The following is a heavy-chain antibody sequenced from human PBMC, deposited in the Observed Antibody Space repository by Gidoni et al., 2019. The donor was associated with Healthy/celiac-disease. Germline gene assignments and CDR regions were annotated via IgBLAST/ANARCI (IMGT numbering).Heavy chain of an antibody. CDR2: ISSSSSTI. V-gene: IGHV3-48*04. J-gene: IGHJ4*02. CDR3: ARDFRRPTVTEYYFDY. D-gene: IGHD4-17*01. CDR1: GFTFSSYS. Sequence: EVQLVESGGGLVQPGGSLRLSCAASGFTFSSYSMNWVRQAPGKGLEWVSEISSSSSTIYYADSVKGRFTISRDNAKNSLYLQMNSLRAEDTAVYYCARDFRRPTVTEYYFDYWGQGTLVTVSS.